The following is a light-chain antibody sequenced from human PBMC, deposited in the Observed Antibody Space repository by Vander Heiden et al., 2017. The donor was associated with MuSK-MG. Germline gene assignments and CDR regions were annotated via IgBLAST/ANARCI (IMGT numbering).Light chain of an antibody. Sequence: DIQMTQSPSSLSASVGDRVTITCRASQSISSYLNWYQQKPGKAPKLLIYAASSLQSGVPSRFSGSGSGTDFTLTISSLQPEDFATYYCQQSDTTPATFGGGTKVEMK. CDR1: QSISSY. V-gene: IGKV1-39*01. CDR3: QQSDTTPAT. J-gene: IGKJ4*01. CDR2: AAS.